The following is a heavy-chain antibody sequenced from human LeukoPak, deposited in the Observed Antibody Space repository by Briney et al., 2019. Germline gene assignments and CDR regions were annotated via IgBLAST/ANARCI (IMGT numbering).Heavy chain of an antibody. Sequence: PGGSLRLSCVASGFTFSKYAMSWVRQAPGKGLEWVSAISGGGGSTYSTDSVKGRFTISRDESKNTLYLQMNRLRAEDTAVYYCAKDSGQIDYYDSTAFEYYFDSWGQGTLVTVSS. CDR2: ISGGGGST. CDR3: AKDSGQIDYYDSTAFEYYFDS. J-gene: IGHJ4*02. D-gene: IGHD3-22*01. V-gene: IGHV3-23*01. CDR1: GFTFSKYA.